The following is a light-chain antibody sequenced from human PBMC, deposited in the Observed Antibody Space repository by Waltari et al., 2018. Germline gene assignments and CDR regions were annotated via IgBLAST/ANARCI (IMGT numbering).Light chain of an antibody. CDR2: DVS. CDR1: SSDVGGYNY. CDR3: CSYAGSLEEVV. Sequence: QSALTQPRSVSGSPGQSVTISCTGTSSDVGGYNYVSWYQQHPGKAPKLMIYDVSKRPSGVPDRFSGSKSGNTASLTISGLQAEDEADYYCCSYAGSLEEVVFGGGTKLTVL. J-gene: IGLJ2*01. V-gene: IGLV2-11*01.